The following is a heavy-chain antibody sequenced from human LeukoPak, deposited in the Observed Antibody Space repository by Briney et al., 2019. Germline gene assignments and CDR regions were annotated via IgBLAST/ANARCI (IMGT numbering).Heavy chain of an antibody. CDR1: GGSISSSSYY. Sequence: SETLSPTCTVSGGSISSSSYYWGWIRQPPGKGLEWIGSIYYSGSTYYNPSLKSRVTISVDTSKNQFSLKLSSVTAADTAVYYCARHIEYETSFDYWGQGTLVTVSS. J-gene: IGHJ4*02. CDR3: ARHIEYETSFDY. V-gene: IGHV4-39*01. D-gene: IGHD6-6*01. CDR2: IYYSGST.